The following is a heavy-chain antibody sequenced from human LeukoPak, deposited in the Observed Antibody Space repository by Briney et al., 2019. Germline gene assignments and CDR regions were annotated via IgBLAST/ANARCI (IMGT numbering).Heavy chain of an antibody. J-gene: IGHJ4*02. CDR1: GFTFNNYA. Sequence: GGSLRLSCAASGFTFNNYAMTWVRQAPGKGLEWVSVVSGSGDNTNYADSVKGRFTISGDNSKNTLFLQMNSLRTEDTAVYFCARWGNDYSQFDSWGQGTLVTVS. CDR3: ARWGNDYSQFDS. V-gene: IGHV3-23*01. D-gene: IGHD4-11*01. CDR2: VSGSGDNT.